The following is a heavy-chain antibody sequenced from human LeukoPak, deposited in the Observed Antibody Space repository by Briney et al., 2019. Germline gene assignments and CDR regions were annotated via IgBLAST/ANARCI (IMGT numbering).Heavy chain of an antibody. J-gene: IGHJ4*02. CDR2: INPNSGGT. Sequence: ASVKVSCKASGYTFNGFYLHWVRQAPGPGLEWMGWINPNSGGTNYAQKFQGRVTMTRDTSISTAYMELSRLRSDDTAVYYCARWMATVTTPDYWGQGTLVTVSS. V-gene: IGHV1-2*02. CDR1: GYTFNGFY. D-gene: IGHD4-11*01. CDR3: ARWMATVTTPDY.